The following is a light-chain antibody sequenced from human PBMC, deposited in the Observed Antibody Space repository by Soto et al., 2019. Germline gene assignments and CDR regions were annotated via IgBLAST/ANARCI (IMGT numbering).Light chain of an antibody. CDR1: QSVSSSY. J-gene: IGKJ2*01. Sequence: EIVLTQSPGTLSLSPGERATLSCRASQSVSSSYLAWYQQKPGQAPRLLIYGASSRATGIPDRFSGSGCGTDFALTISRLEPEDFAVYYFQHYGSSPARSDTFGQGTKLEIK. V-gene: IGKV3-20*01. CDR2: GAS. CDR3: QHYGSSPARSDT.